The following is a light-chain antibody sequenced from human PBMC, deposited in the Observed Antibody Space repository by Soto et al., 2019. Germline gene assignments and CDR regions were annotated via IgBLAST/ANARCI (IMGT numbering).Light chain of an antibody. CDR1: QSISGY. J-gene: IGKJ1*01. CDR2: DAS. V-gene: IGKV1-5*01. Sequence: DIQMTQSPYTLSASVGERVTLTCRASQSISGYLAWYQQKPGKAPKLLIYDASSLESGVPSRFSGSGSGTEFTLTINSLQPDDFATYYCQQYKSYWTFGQGTKVDIK. CDR3: QQYKSYWT.